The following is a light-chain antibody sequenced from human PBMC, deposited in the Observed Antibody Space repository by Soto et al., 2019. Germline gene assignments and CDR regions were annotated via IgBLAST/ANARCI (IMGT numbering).Light chain of an antibody. CDR2: GAS. Sequence: EIVLTQSPGTLSLSPGERATLSCRASQSVSSNYLAWYQQKPGQAPRLLIYGASSRATGILDRFSGSESGTDFTLTISRLEPEDFAVYFCQQYGSSPWTFGQGTKVEIK. CDR3: QQYGSSPWT. CDR1: QSVSSNY. J-gene: IGKJ1*01. V-gene: IGKV3-20*01.